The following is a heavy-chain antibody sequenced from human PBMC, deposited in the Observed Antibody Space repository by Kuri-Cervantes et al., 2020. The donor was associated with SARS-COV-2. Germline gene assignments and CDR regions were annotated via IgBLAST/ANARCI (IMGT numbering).Heavy chain of an antibody. CDR2: ISWNSGSI. D-gene: IGHD7-27*01. Sequence: GGSLRLSCAASGFIFNDYCMGWIRQAPGKGLEWVSGISWNSGSIGYADSVKGRFTISRDNAKNSLYLQMNSLRAEDMALYYCARTVTGVWYFDLWGRGTLVTVSS. CDR3: ARTVTGVWYFDL. V-gene: IGHV3-9*03. J-gene: IGHJ2*01. CDR1: GFIFNDYC.